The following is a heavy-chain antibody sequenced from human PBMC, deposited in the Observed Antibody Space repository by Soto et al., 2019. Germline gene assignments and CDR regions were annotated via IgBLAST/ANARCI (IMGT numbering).Heavy chain of an antibody. J-gene: IGHJ4*02. D-gene: IGHD1-26*01. CDR1: GGSISSSSYY. CDR2: IYYSGST. V-gene: IGHV4-39*01. CDR3: ARHGPGGSYSDY. Sequence: SETLSLTCTVSGGSISSSSYYWGWIRQPPGKGMEWIGSIYYSGSTYYNPSLKSRVTISVDTSKNQFSLKLSSVTAADTAVYYCARHGPGGSYSDYWGQGTLVTVSS.